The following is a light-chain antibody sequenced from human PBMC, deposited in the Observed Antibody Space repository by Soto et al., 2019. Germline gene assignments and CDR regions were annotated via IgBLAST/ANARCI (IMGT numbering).Light chain of an antibody. CDR2: EDN. CDR3: QSYGSSTQV. V-gene: IGLV6-57*03. Sequence: NSMLTQPHSVSESPGESITISCTRSSSSIACNYVQWYQQHPGSAPTTVIYEDNQRPSGVPDRFSGSIDSTTNSPSLTVFELKDEDEDDYSSQSYGSSTQVFGGGTKVTVL. CDR1: SSSIACNY. J-gene: IGLJ2*01.